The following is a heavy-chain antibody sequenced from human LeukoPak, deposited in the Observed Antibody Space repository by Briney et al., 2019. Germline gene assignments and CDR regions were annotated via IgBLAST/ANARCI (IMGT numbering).Heavy chain of an antibody. CDR2: ISSSGSGGNT. D-gene: IGHD3-3*01. J-gene: IGHJ6*02. CDR3: AKWGRFLEWLLARYYYYGMDV. CDR1: GVTLSTYA. V-gene: IGHV3-23*01. Sequence: PGGSLRLSCAASGVTLSTYAMSWARQAPGRGLEWVSGISSSGSGGNTYYADSVKGRFTISRDNSKNMLYLQMNSLRAEDTAVYYCAKWGRFLEWLLARYYYYGMDVWGQGTTVTVSS.